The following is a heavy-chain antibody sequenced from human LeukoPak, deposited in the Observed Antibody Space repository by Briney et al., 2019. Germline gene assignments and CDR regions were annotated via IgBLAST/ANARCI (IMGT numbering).Heavy chain of an antibody. V-gene: IGHV3-7*01. J-gene: IGHJ4*02. CDR2: IKQDGSVI. CDR1: GFTFSSYW. CDR3: ARVYYDILTGYYNRYLDY. Sequence: GGSLRLSCAASGFTFSSYWMSWARQAPGTGLEWVANIKQDGSVIYYVDSVKGRFTISRDNAKNSLYLQMTSLRAEDTAVYYCARVYYDILTGYYNRYLDYWGQGTLVTVSS. D-gene: IGHD3-9*01.